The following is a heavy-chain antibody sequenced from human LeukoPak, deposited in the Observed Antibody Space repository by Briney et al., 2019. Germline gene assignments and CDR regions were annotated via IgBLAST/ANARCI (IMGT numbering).Heavy chain of an antibody. CDR1: GGSISSGTYY. CDR3: ARALDY. Sequence: PSQTLSLTCTVSGGSISSGTYYWSWIRQPAGKGLEWIGRIYTSGSTNYNPSLKSRVTISLDTSKNQFSLKLSSVTAADTAVYYCARALDYWGQGTLVTVSS. V-gene: IGHV4-61*02. J-gene: IGHJ4*02. CDR2: IYTSGST.